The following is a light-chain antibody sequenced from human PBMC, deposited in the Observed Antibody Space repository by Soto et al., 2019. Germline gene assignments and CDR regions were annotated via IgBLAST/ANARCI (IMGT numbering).Light chain of an antibody. J-gene: IGLJ3*02. Sequence: QSVLTQPPSVSATPGQGVILSCSGGDSNIGSTAVNWYQQLPGTAPRLLIYSSNQRPSGVPDRISGSKSGTSASLAISGLQSEDEADYYCAAWDDDLHVWLFGGWTKVTVL. V-gene: IGLV1-44*01. CDR1: DSNIGSTA. CDR3: AAWDDDLHVWL. CDR2: SSN.